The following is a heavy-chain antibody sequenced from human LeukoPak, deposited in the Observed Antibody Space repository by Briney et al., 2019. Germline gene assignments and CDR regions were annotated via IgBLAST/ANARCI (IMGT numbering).Heavy chain of an antibody. CDR1: GFTFSTYS. J-gene: IGHJ4*02. V-gene: IGHV3-48*02. CDR2: ISSIGNTM. D-gene: IGHD2/OR15-2a*01. Sequence: PGGSLRLSCAASGFTFSTYSMNWVRQAPGRGLKWVAYISSIGNTMYYADSVKGRFTISRDSAKNSLSLQMNSLRDEDTAVYYCARDRLYSFDYWGQGTLVTVSS. CDR3: ARDRLYSFDY.